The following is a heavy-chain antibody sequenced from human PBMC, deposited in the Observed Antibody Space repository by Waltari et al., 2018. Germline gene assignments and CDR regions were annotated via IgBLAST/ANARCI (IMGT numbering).Heavy chain of an antibody. D-gene: IGHD7-27*01. CDR1: GGSISSSSYY. Sequence: QLQLQESGPGLVKPSETLSLTCTVSGGSISSSSYYWGWIRQPPGKGLEWIGSIYYSGSTYYNPSLKSRVTISVDTSKNQFSRKLSSVTAADTAVYYCARVGPNWAISYYFDYWGQGTLVTVSS. CDR3: ARVGPNWAISYYFDY. V-gene: IGHV4-39*01. CDR2: IYYSGST. J-gene: IGHJ4*02.